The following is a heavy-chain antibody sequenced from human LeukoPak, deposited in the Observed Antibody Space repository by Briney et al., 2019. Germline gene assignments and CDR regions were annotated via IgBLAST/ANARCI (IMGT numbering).Heavy chain of an antibody. D-gene: IGHD6-13*01. Sequence: ETLSLTCTVSGASLTTYYWSWVRQAPGKGLEWVSVIYSGGSTYYADSVKGRFTISRDNSKNTLYLQMNSLRAEDTAVYYCARDSSTFDYWGQGTLVTVSS. V-gene: IGHV3-66*01. CDR1: GASLTTYY. CDR3: ARDSSTFDY. J-gene: IGHJ4*02. CDR2: IYSGGST.